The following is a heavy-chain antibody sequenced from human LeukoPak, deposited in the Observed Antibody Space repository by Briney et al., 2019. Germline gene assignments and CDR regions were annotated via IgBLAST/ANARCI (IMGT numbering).Heavy chain of an antibody. Sequence: GGSLRLSCAASGFTFSNYAMSWVRQAPGKGLEWVSAISGSGGSTYYADSVKGRFTISRDNSKNTLYLQMNSLRAEDTAVYYCAKAGYGSGSYYWFDPWGQGTLVTVSS. CDR1: GFTFSNYA. CDR2: ISGSGGST. J-gene: IGHJ5*02. D-gene: IGHD1-26*01. V-gene: IGHV3-23*01. CDR3: AKAGYGSGSYYWFDP.